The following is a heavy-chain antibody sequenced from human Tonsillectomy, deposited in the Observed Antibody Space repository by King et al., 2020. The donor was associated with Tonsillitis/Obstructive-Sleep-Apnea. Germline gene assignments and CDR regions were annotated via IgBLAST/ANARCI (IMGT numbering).Heavy chain of an antibody. Sequence: VQLVESGGGLVQPGGSLRLSCAASGFTFSSYAMSWVRQAPGKGLEWVSAISGSGGSTYYADSVKGRFTISRDNSKNTLYLQMNSLRAEDTAVYYCANIEVFGVVTAHDAFDIWGQGTMVTVSS. J-gene: IGHJ3*02. V-gene: IGHV3-23*04. CDR2: ISGSGGST. CDR3: ANIEVFGVVTAHDAFDI. CDR1: GFTFSSYA. D-gene: IGHD3-3*01.